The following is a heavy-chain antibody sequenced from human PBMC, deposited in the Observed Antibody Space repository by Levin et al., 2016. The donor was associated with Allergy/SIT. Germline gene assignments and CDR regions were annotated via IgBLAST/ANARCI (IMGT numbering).Heavy chain of an antibody. D-gene: IGHD3-3*01. V-gene: IGHV4-61*02. Sequence: SETLSLTCTVSGGSIRSGSYYWSWIRQPAGKGLEWIGRIFTTGITKYNPSLKSRLAISLDAAKKQFSLKLDSVTTADTAMYYCARGRVVRECDSATCVTYTSFDPWGQGTLVTVSS. J-gene: IGHJ5*02. CDR3: ARGRVVRECDSATCVTYTSFDP. CDR2: IFTTGIT. CDR1: GGSIRSGSYY.